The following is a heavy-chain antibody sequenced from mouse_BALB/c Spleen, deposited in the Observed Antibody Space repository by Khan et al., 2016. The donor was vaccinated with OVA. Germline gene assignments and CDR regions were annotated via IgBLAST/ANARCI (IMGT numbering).Heavy chain of an antibody. CDR1: GFSLSRYI. D-gene: IGHD2-14*01. J-gene: IGHJ4*01. CDR2: IWGGGGT. V-gene: IGHV2-6-4*01. CDR3: ARGYYRYDGYYAMDY. Sequence: VQLQESGPGLVAPSQSLSITCTVSGFSLSRYIINWVRQPPGKGLEWLGMIWGGGGTDYNSTLKSRLSISKDNSKSQVFIKMNSLQTDDTAMYYCARGYYRYDGYYAMDYWGQGTSVTVSS.